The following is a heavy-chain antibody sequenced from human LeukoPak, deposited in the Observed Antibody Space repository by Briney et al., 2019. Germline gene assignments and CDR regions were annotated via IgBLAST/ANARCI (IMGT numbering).Heavy chain of an antibody. D-gene: IGHD1-1*01. J-gene: IGHJ6*02. Sequence: GGSLRLSCAASGFTFSSYAMSWVRQAPGKGLEWVSAISGSGGSTYYADSVKGRFTISRDNSKNTLYLQMNSLRAEDTAVYYCAKGTLGRGGYYYYGMDVWGQGTTVTVFS. CDR3: AKGTLGRGGYYYYGMDV. CDR2: ISGSGGST. CDR1: GFTFSSYA. V-gene: IGHV3-23*01.